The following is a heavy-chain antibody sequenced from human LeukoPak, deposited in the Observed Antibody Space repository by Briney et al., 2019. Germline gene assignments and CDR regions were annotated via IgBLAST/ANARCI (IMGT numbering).Heavy chain of an antibody. D-gene: IGHD6-6*01. CDR1: GFTFSNYA. CDR3: ARAIAARPDAFDI. Sequence: TGGSLRLSCAASGFTFSNYAMHWVRQAPGKGLEWVAIFSYDGSSKYYADSVKGRFTISRDNSKNTLYLQMNSLRAEDTAVYYCARAIAARPDAFDIWGQGTMVTVSS. CDR2: FSYDGSSK. V-gene: IGHV3-30-3*01. J-gene: IGHJ3*02.